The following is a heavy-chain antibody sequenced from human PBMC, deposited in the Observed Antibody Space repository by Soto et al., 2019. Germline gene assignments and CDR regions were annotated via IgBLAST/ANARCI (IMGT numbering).Heavy chain of an antibody. CDR1: GGSISSSSYY. V-gene: IGHV4-39*01. Sequence: SETLSLTCTVSGGSISSSSYYWGWIRQPPGKGLEWIGSIYYSGSTYYNPSLKSRVTISVDTSKNQFSLKLSSVTAADTAVYYCARLLLGAVVNGMDVWGQGTTVTVSS. J-gene: IGHJ6*02. D-gene: IGHD6-19*01. CDR2: IYYSGST. CDR3: ARLLLGAVVNGMDV.